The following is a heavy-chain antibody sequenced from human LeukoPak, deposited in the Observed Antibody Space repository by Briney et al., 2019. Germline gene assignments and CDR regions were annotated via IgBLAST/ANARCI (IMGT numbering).Heavy chain of an antibody. V-gene: IGHV4-59*08. CDR3: ARHPFSNPFDF. J-gene: IGHJ4*02. CDR1: GDSITSSH. CDR2: VYYTGNT. Sequence: MTSETLSLTCTVSGDSITSSHWSWIRQPPGKGLEWIGYVYYTGNTDYNPSLRSRVAVSLDTSKSHFTLSLRSVTAADTAVYYCARHPFSNPFDFWGRGILVTVSS. D-gene: IGHD7-27*01.